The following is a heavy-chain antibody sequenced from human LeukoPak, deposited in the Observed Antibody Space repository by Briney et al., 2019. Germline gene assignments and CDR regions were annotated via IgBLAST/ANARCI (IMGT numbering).Heavy chain of an antibody. CDR2: ISWNSGSI. CDR1: GFTFDDVA. J-gene: IGHJ4*02. Sequence: GGSLRLSCAASGFTFDDVAMHWVRQAPGKGLGWVSGISWNSGSIDYAGSVKGRFTVSRDNAKNSLYLQMNSLRQEDTALYYCAKGSGRYWTFFDYWGQGMLVTVSS. D-gene: IGHD1-26*01. V-gene: IGHV3-9*01. CDR3: AKGSGRYWTFFDY.